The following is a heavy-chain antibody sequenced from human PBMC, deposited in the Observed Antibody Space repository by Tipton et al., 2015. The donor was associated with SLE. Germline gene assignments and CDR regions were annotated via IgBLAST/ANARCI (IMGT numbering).Heavy chain of an antibody. CDR1: GGSISSNY. J-gene: IGHJ4*02. Sequence: TLSLTCSVSGGSISSNYWIWIRQPPGKGLEWIGYVGYGGSTYYNPSLKSRVTISMDTSKNQFSLKLTSVTAADTAVYYCARGGVGGYDYFDYWGQGTLVTVSS. D-gene: IGHD5-12*01. CDR3: ARGGVGGYDYFDY. CDR2: VGYGGST. V-gene: IGHV4-59*12.